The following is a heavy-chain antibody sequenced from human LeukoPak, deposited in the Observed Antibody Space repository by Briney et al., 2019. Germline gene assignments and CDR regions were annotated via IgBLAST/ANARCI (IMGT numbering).Heavy chain of an antibody. CDR3: ATRSRKGAWFDP. V-gene: IGHV3-23*01. D-gene: IGHD2-2*01. J-gene: IGHJ5*02. Sequence: QPGGSLRLSCAASGFTFSNYAMSWVRQAPGKGLQWVSAINSDVKTTYYADSVKGRFTISRDNSENTLYLQMNSLRAEDTAIYYCATRSRKGAWFDPWGQGTLVTVSS. CDR1: GFTFSNYA. CDR2: INSDVKTT.